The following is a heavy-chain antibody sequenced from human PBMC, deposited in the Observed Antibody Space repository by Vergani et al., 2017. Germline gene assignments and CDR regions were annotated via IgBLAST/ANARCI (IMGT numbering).Heavy chain of an antibody. V-gene: IGHV3-30*01. CDR3: ARGPEYYYDSSPLRY. CDR2: ISYDGSNK. Sequence: QVQLVESGGGVVQPGRSLRLSCAASGFTFSSYAMHWVRQAPGKGLEWVAVISYDGSNKYYADSVKGRFTISRDNSKNALYLQMNSLRAEDTAVYYCARGPEYYYDSSPLRYWGQGTLVTVSS. CDR1: GFTFSSYA. J-gene: IGHJ4*02. D-gene: IGHD3-22*01.